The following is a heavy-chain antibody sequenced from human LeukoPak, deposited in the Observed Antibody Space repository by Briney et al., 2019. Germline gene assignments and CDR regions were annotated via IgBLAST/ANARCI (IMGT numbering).Heavy chain of an antibody. CDR1: GGSISSYY. CDR2: IYYSGST. CDR3: ARGSVVPAANYYYYYGMDV. D-gene: IGHD2-2*01. Sequence: SETLSLTCTVSGGSISSYYWSWIRQPPGRGLEWIGYIYYSGSTNYNPSLKGRVTISVDTSKNQFSLKLSSVTAADTAVYYCARGSVVPAANYYYYYGMDVWGQGTTVTVSS. J-gene: IGHJ6*02. V-gene: IGHV4-59*01.